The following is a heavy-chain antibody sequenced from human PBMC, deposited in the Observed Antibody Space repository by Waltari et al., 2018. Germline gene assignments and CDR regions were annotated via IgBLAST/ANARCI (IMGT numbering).Heavy chain of an antibody. V-gene: IGHV4-61*09. D-gene: IGHD2-15*01. CDR2: IYTSGRT. CDR1: GGSIDGGSYY. J-gene: IGHJ4*02. Sequence: QVQLQESGPGLLKPSQTLSLTCTVSGGSIDGGSYYWTWVRQPAGKGLEWIGQIYTSGRTNYNPSLKSRVTISLDTAKNEFSLKLSSVTAADTAMYYCARDKGSGGYFDYWGQGTLVTVSS. CDR3: ARDKGSGGYFDY.